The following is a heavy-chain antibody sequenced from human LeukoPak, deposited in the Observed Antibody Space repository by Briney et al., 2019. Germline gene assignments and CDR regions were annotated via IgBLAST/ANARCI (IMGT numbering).Heavy chain of an antibody. CDR1: GYTFTSYG. D-gene: IGHD3-22*01. CDR2: ISAYNGNT. J-gene: IGHJ4*02. CDR3: ASPSGYYTPPRLDY. V-gene: IGHV1-18*01. Sequence: ASAKVSCKASGYTFTSYGISWVRQAPGQGLEWMGWISAYNGNTNYAQKLQGRVTMTTDTSTSTAYMELRSLRSDDTAVYYCASPSGYYTPPRLDYWGQGTLVTVSS.